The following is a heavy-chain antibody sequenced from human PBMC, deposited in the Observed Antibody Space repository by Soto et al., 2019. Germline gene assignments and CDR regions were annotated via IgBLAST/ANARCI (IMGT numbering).Heavy chain of an antibody. J-gene: IGHJ4*02. CDR2: ISGSGGLT. V-gene: IGHV3-23*01. CDR1: GFPFSSYA. D-gene: IGHD2-21*01. Sequence: EMQLLVSGGGLVQPGGSLRLSCAASGFPFSSYAMSWVRQAPGKGLEWVSGISGSGGLTYYADSVKGRFTISRDNSKNTLYLQMNSLLADDTAVYYCAKSLSASPNSFFDYWGQGTLVSVSS. CDR3: AKSLSASPNSFFDY.